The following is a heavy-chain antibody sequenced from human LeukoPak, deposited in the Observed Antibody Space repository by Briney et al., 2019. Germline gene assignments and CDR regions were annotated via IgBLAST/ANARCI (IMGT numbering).Heavy chain of an antibody. CDR2: IYYSGST. CDR3: ARVEGSGYEEY. V-gene: IGHV4-59*01. J-gene: IGHJ4*02. CDR1: GGSISSYY. Sequence: SETLSLTCTVSGGSISSYYWSWIRQPPGKGLEWIGYIYYSGSTNYTPSLKSRVTISVATSKNQFSLKLSSATAADTAVYYCARVEGSGYEEYWGQGTLVTVSS. D-gene: IGHD1-1*01.